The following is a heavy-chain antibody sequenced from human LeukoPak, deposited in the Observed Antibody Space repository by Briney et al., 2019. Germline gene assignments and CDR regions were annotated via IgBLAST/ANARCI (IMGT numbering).Heavy chain of an antibody. CDR1: RYTFTGYY. V-gene: IGHV1-2*02. D-gene: IGHD1-26*01. J-gene: IGHJ4*02. CDR2: INPNSGGT. CDR3: ARESEGGHIDY. Sequence: GASVKVSCKASRYTFTGYYMHWVRQAPGQGLEWMGWINPNSGGTNYAQKFQGRVTMTRDTSISTAYMELSRLKSDDTAVYYCARESEGGHIDYWGQGTLVTVSS.